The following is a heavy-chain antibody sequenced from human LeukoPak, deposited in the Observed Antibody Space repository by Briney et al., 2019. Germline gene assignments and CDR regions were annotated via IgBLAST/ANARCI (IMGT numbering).Heavy chain of an antibody. D-gene: IGHD3-22*01. CDR2: IYHSGST. Sequence: NPSQTLSLTCAVSGGSISSGGYSWSWIRQPPGKGLEWIGHIYHSGSTYYNPSLKSRVTISVDRSKNQFSLKLSSVTAADTAVYYCARVNLGDSSGYYFDYWGQGTLVTVSS. V-gene: IGHV4-30-2*01. CDR1: GGSISSGGYS. J-gene: IGHJ4*02. CDR3: ARVNLGDSSGYYFDY.